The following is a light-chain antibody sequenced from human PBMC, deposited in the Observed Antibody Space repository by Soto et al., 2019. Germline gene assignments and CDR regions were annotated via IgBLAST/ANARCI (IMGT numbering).Light chain of an antibody. CDR3: QQYMSYS. CDR2: HAS. J-gene: IGKJ1*01. Sequence: DLVLTPSPDSLAVSMGGRAAVNCKSSRNVLYTSNNKTYLAWYQQKPGTAPKLLIYHASTLESGVPSRFSGSGSGTEFTLTISSLQPDDFATYCCQQYMSYSFGQGTKVDIK. V-gene: IGKV4-1*01. CDR1: RNVLYTSNNKTY.